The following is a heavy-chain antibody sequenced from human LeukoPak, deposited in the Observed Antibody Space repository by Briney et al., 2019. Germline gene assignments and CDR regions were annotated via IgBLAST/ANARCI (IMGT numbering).Heavy chain of an antibody. CDR2: ISSSSSYI. Sequence: GGSLRLSCAASGFTFSSYSMNWVRQAPGKGLEWVSSISSSSSYIYYADSLKGRFTISRDNAKNSLYLQMNSLRAEDTAVYYCASASYGSGTYAFDIWGQGTMVTVSS. CDR1: GFTFSSYS. V-gene: IGHV3-21*01. D-gene: IGHD3-10*01. CDR3: ASASYGSGTYAFDI. J-gene: IGHJ3*02.